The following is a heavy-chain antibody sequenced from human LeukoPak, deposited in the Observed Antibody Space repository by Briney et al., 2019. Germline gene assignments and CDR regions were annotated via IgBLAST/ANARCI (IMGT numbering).Heavy chain of an antibody. CDR2: FYHSGST. J-gene: IGHJ4*02. CDR3: ARGQWLPVFDF. CDR1: GGSINNYY. Sequence: SETLSLTCTVSGGSINNYYWSWIRQPPGKGLEWIGYFYHSGSTNYNPSLKSRVTISVDTSKNHFSLKLSSVTAADTAVYYCARGQWLPVFDFWGQGTLVTVSS. V-gene: IGHV4-59*01. D-gene: IGHD3-22*01.